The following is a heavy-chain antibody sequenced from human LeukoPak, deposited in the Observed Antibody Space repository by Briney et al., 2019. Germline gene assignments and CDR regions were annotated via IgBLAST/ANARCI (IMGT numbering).Heavy chain of an antibody. CDR2: IYPGDSDT. CDR1: GYSFTSYW. V-gene: IGHV5-51*01. J-gene: IGHJ4*02. Sequence: GESLKISSKGSGYSFTSYWIGWVRQMPGKGLEWMGIIYPGDSDTRYSPSFQGQVTISADKSISTAYLQWSSLKASDTAMYYCARHGFSDGVVTAIVDWGQGTLVTVAS. D-gene: IGHD2-21*02. CDR3: ARHGFSDGVVTAIVD.